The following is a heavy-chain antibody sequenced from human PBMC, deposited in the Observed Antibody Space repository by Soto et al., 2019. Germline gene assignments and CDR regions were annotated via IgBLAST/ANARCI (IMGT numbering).Heavy chain of an antibody. CDR3: VREDDGGDRDYYGLDV. CDR2: IHYTGSV. V-gene: IGHV4-30-4*01. J-gene: IGHJ6*02. D-gene: IGHD2-21*02. CDR1: GGSLNSEHYH. Sequence: QIQLQESGPGLVRPSQTLSLTCTVSGGSLNSEHYHWSWRRKAPGKGMEWIGYIHYTGSVRYNPSLQRRMTMSIDTSKHLFSRNLSSVTAADTAVSFCVREDDGGDRDYYGLDVWGQGTMVTVSS.